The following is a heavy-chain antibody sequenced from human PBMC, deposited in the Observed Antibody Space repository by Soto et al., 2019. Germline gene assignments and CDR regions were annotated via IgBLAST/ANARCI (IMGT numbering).Heavy chain of an antibody. CDR2: IPYDASKK. J-gene: IGHJ6*02. D-gene: IGHD6-13*01. CDR1: GFPFSLYG. CDR3: ATLAAARWGVDV. Sequence: GGSLRLSSAASGFPFSLYGMHWVRQAPGKGLEWASLIPYDASKKYYADSVKGRFNISRDISKNTLYLQMNSLSAEDTAGYYCATLAAARWGVDVWGRLTTFTVAS. V-gene: IGHV3-30*03.